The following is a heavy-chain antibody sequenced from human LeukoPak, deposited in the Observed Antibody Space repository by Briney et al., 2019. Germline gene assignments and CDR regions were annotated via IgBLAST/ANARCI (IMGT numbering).Heavy chain of an antibody. CDR1: GGSISSSSYY. CDR2: IYYSGST. D-gene: IGHD3-9*01. V-gene: IGHV4-39*01. Sequence: SETLSLTCTVSGGSISSSSYYWGWIRQPPGKGLEWIGSIYYSGSTYYNPSLKSRVTISVDTSKNQFSLKLSSVTAADTAVYYCARAYYDILTGYAFDIWGQGTMVTVSP. CDR3: ARAYYDILTGYAFDI. J-gene: IGHJ3*02.